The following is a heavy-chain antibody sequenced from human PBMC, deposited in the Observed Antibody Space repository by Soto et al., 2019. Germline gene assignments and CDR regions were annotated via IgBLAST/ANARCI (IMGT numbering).Heavy chain of an antibody. J-gene: IGHJ6*02. D-gene: IGHD1-26*01. V-gene: IGHV1-2*04. CDR2: INPNSGGT. CDR3: ARGGSGSYEYYYYYYGMDV. CDR1: GYTFTGYY. Sequence: ASVKVSCKASGYTFTGYYMHWVRQAPGQGLEWMGWINPNSGGTNYAQKFQDWVTMTRDTSISTAYMELSRLRSDDTAVYYCARGGSGSYEYYYYYYGMDVWGQGTTVTVSS.